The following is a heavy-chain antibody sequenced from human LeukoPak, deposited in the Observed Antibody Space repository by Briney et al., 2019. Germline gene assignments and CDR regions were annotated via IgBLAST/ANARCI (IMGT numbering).Heavy chain of an antibody. D-gene: IGHD2/OR15-2a*01. CDR3: ARDSRSIGRSDY. CDR2: IYSGGST. CDR1: GFTVSSNY. V-gene: IGHV3-53*01. J-gene: IGHJ4*02. Sequence: GGSLRLSCAASGFTVSSNYMSWVRQAPGKGLEWVSVIYSGGSTYYADSVKGRFTISRDNSKNTLYLQMNSLRAEDTAVYYCARDSRSIGRSDYWGQGTLVTVSS.